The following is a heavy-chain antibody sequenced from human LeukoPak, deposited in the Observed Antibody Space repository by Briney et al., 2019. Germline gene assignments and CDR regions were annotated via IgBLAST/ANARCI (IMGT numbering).Heavy chain of an antibody. D-gene: IGHD1-26*01. CDR2: IYYSGST. V-gene: IGHV4-59*01. CDR1: GGSISSYY. Sequence: SETLSLTCTVSGGSISSYYWSWIRQPPGKGLEWIGYIYYSGSTNYNSSLKSRVTISVDTSKNQFSLKLSSVTAADTAVYYCARSSYSGSYYAVGYWGQGTLVTVSS. CDR3: ARSSYSGSYYAVGY. J-gene: IGHJ4*02.